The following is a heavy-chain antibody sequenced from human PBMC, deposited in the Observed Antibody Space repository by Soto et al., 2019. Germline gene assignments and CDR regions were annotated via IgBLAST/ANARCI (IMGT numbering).Heavy chain of an antibody. Sequence: QVQLVQSGAEVKKPGSSVKVSCKASGGTFSSYAISWVRQAPGQGLEWMGGIIPIFGTANYAQKFQGRVTITADESTSTAYMELSSLRSEDTAVYYCARAPRYNWNYLVYYYYGMDVWGQGTTVTVSS. CDR3: ARAPRYNWNYLVYYYYGMDV. D-gene: IGHD1-7*01. CDR2: IIPIFGTA. CDR1: GGTFSSYA. J-gene: IGHJ6*02. V-gene: IGHV1-69*01.